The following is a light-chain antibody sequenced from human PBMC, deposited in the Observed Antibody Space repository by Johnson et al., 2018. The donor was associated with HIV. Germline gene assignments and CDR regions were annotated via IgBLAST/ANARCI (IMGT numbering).Light chain of an antibody. CDR1: SSNIGNNY. Sequence: QSVLTQPPSVSAAPGQKVTISCSGSSSNIGNNYVSWYQQLPGTAPRLLICDNNKRPSGIPDRFSGSKSGTSATLGITGLQTGDEADYYCGTCDSSLTAGVFGTGTKVTVL. CDR3: GTCDSSLTAGV. J-gene: IGLJ1*01. CDR2: DNN. V-gene: IGLV1-51*01.